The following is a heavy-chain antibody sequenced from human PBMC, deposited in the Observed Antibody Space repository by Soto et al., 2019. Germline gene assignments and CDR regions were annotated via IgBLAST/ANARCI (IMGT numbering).Heavy chain of an antibody. V-gene: IGHV1-69*06. CDR1: GGTFSSYA. D-gene: IGHD2-2*01. Sequence: SVKVSCKASGGTFSSYAISWVRQAPGQGLEWMGGIIPIFGTANYAQKFQGRVTITADKSTSTAYMELSSLRSEDTAVYYCARGYLQSVSDIVVVPAAKGAAYYYYGMDVWGQGTTVTVSS. CDR2: IIPIFGTA. CDR3: ARGYLQSVSDIVVVPAAKGAAYYYYGMDV. J-gene: IGHJ6*02.